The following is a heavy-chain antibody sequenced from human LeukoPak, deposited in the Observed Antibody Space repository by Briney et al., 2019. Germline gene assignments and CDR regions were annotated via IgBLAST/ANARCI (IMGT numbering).Heavy chain of an antibody. CDR2: IYYSGST. J-gene: IGHJ4*02. CDR1: GGSISSSSYY. CDR3: ARTRYYYNSRSYGAPYYFDY. Sequence: PSETLSLTCTVSGGSISSSSYYWGWIRQPPGKGLEWIGSIYYSGSTYYNSSLKSRVTISVDTSKNQFSLKLSSVTAADTAVYYCARTRYYYNSRSYGAPYYFDYWGQGTLVTVSS. D-gene: IGHD3-10*01. V-gene: IGHV4-39*01.